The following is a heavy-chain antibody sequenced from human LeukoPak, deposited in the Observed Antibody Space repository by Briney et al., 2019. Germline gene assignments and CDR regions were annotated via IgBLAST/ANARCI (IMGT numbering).Heavy chain of an antibody. V-gene: IGHV4-34*01. Sequence: SETLSLTCAVYGGSFSGYYWSWIRQPPGKGLGWIGEINHSGSTNYNPSLKSRVTISVDTSKNQFSLKLSSVTAADTAVYYCARGVYIAAARYGYWGQGTLVSVSS. CDR2: INHSGST. CDR1: GGSFSGYY. J-gene: IGHJ4*02. CDR3: ARGVYIAAARYGY. D-gene: IGHD6-13*01.